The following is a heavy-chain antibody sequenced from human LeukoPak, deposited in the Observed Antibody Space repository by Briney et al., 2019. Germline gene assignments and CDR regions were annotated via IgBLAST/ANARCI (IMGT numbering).Heavy chain of an antibody. CDR2: ISSSSSYI. J-gene: IGHJ6*02. D-gene: IGHD3-16*01. V-gene: IGHV3-21*01. Sequence: GGSLRLSCAASGFTFSSYSMNWVRQAPGKGLEWVSSISSSSSYIYYADSVKGRFTISRDNAKNSLYLQMNSLRAEDTAVYYCARLMFRGLRLAGYSGMDVWGQGTRSPSP. CDR3: ARLMFRGLRLAGYSGMDV. CDR1: GFTFSSYS.